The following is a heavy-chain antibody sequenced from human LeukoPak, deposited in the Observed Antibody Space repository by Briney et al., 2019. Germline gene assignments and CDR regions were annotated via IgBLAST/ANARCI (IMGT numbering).Heavy chain of an antibody. J-gene: IGHJ4*02. D-gene: IGHD6-13*01. CDR1: GGSISSYY. Sequence: SETLPLTCTVSGGSISSYYWSWIRQPPGKGLEWIGYIYYSGSTNYNPSLKSRVTISVDTSKNQFSLKLSSVTAADTAVYYCARVRHSSGWYYFDYWGQGTLVTVSS. V-gene: IGHV4-59*01. CDR3: ARVRHSSGWYYFDY. CDR2: IYYSGST.